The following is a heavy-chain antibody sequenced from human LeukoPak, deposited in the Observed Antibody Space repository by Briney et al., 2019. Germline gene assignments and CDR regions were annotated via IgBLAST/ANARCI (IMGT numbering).Heavy chain of an antibody. D-gene: IGHD6-13*01. V-gene: IGHV4-34*01. CDR3: ARGRREYSSSWYYFDY. CDR1: GFTFSSYA. J-gene: IGHJ4*02. Sequence: GSLRLSCAASGFTFSSYAMSWVRQPPGKGLEWIGEINHSGSTNYNPSLKSRVTISVDTSKNQFSLKLSSVTAADTAVYYCARGRREYSSSWYYFDYWGQGTLVTVSS. CDR2: INHSGST.